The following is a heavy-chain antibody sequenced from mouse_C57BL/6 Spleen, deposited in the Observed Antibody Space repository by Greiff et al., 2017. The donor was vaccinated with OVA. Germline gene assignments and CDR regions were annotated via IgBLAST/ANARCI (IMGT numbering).Heavy chain of an antibody. CDR1: GFTFSDYG. J-gene: IGHJ4*01. Sequence: EVKLMESGGGLVQPGGSLKLSCAASGFTFSDYGMAWVRQAPRKGPEWVAFISNLAYSIYYADTVTGRFTISRENAKNTLYLEMSSLRSEDTAMYYCARLGYYGSREAMDYRGQGTSVTVSS. V-gene: IGHV5-15*01. CDR3: ARLGYYGSREAMDY. CDR2: ISNLAYSI. D-gene: IGHD1-1*01.